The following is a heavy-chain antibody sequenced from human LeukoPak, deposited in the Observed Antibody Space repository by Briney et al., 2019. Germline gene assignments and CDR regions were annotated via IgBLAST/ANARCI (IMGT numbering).Heavy chain of an antibody. CDR3: AREMNNYVWGSYRYPLDY. CDR2: ISAYNGNT. V-gene: IGHV1-18*01. D-gene: IGHD3-16*02. CDR1: GYTFTSYG. Sequence: GASVKVSCKASGYTFTSYGISWVRQAPGQGLEWMGWISAYNGNTNYAQKLQGRVTMTTDTSTSTAYMELRSLRSDDTAVYYCAREMNNYVWGSYRYPLDYWGQGTLVTVSS. J-gene: IGHJ4*02.